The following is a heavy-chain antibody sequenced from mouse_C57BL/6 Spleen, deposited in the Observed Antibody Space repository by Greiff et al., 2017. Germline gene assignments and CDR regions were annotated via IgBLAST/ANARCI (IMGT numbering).Heavy chain of an antibody. V-gene: IGHV1-50*01. Sequence: VQLQQPGAELVKPGASVKLSCKASGYTFTSYWMQWVKQRPGQGLEWIGEIDPSDSYTNYNQKFKGKATLTVDTSSSTAYMQLSSLTSEDSAVYYCARERAYYGSRKGYFDVWGTGTTVTVSS. CDR3: ARERAYYGSRKGYFDV. CDR1: GYTFTSYW. CDR2: IDPSDSYT. J-gene: IGHJ1*03. D-gene: IGHD1-1*01.